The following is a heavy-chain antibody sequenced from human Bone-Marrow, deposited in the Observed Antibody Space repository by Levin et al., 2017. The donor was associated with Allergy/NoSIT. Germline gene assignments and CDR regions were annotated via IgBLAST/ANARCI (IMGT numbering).Heavy chain of an antibody. CDR2: IRSLSYGGTT. J-gene: IGHJ4*02. CDR3: TREALSGFFPDH. D-gene: IGHD6-19*01. Sequence: GGSLRLSCTVSGFTFGDYAISWFRQAPGKGLEWVGFIRSLSYGGTTVYAASVRGRFTISRDDTKSIAFLQMNSLTSEDTAGYYCTREALSGFFPDHWGQGTRVTVS. V-gene: IGHV3-49*03. CDR1: GFTFGDYA.